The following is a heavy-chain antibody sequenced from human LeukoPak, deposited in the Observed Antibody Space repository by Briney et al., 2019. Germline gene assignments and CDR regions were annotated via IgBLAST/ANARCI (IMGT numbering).Heavy chain of an antibody. V-gene: IGHV3-23*01. D-gene: IGHD3-22*01. CDR1: EFTFSGYA. J-gene: IGHJ4*02. CDR2: ISGSGSTT. Sequence: GGSLRLSCAASEFTFSGYAMSWVRQAPGKGLEWVSTISGSGSTTWYADSVKGRFTISRYNSKNTLYLQMNSLRAEDTAVYYCAKRRPYYDSSGYLDYWGQGTLVTVSS. CDR3: AKRRPYYDSSGYLDY.